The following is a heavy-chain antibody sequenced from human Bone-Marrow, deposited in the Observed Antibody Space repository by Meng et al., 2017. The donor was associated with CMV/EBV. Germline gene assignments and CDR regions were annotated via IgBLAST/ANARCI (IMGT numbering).Heavy chain of an antibody. CDR2: ISNSGGST. CDR1: GFTFSSYA. Sequence: GGSLRLSCAASGFTFSSYAMSWVRQAPGKGLEWVLGISNSGGSTYYADSVKGRFTISRDNSKNTLYLQMNSLRAEDTAVYYCAKILRYLDCYFDFWGQGTLVTFSS. CDR3: AKILRYLDCYFDF. J-gene: IGHJ4*02. D-gene: IGHD3-9*01. V-gene: IGHV3-23*01.